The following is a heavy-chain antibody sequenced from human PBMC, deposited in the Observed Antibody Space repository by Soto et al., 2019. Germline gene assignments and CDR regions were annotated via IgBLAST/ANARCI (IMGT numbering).Heavy chain of an antibody. CDR1: GGSISSGDSY. Sequence: PSETLSLTCTVSGGSISSGDSYWRWIRQPPGKGLEWIGYIYYSGITYYNPSLKNRVTISVHTSKNQFSLKLSSVNAADTAVYYCARTILAAGTYYFDYWGQGTMVTVYS. CDR2: IYYSGIT. D-gene: IGHD6-13*01. CDR3: ARTILAAGTYYFDY. J-gene: IGHJ4*02. V-gene: IGHV4-30-4*01.